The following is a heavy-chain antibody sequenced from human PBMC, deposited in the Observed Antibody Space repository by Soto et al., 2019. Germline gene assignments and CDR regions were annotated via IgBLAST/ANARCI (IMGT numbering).Heavy chain of an antibody. D-gene: IGHD3-10*01. CDR3: ARTNYYGSPWALDY. Sequence: EVQLVESGGGLVQPWGSLRLSCAASGFTFISYSMNWVRQALGKGLEWVSYISSSSSTIYYADSVKGRFTISRDNAKNSLYLQMNSRRAEDTAVYYCARTNYYGSPWALDYGGKGTLVTVSS. CDR2: ISSSSSTI. V-gene: IGHV3-48*01. J-gene: IGHJ4*02. CDR1: GFTFISYS.